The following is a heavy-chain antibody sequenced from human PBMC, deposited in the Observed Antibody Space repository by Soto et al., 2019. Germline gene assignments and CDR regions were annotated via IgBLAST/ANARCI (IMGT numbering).Heavy chain of an antibody. Sequence: QVQLQQWGAGLLKPSETLSLTCAVYGGSFSGYYWSWIRQPPGKGLEWIGEINHSGSTNYNPSLKSRVTISVDTSKNQFSLKLSSVTAADTAVYYCARFSSPKQLHYYYGMDVWGQGTTVTVSS. CDR1: GGSFSGYY. J-gene: IGHJ6*02. CDR2: INHSGST. V-gene: IGHV4-34*01. CDR3: ARFSSPKQLHYYYGMDV. D-gene: IGHD6-6*01.